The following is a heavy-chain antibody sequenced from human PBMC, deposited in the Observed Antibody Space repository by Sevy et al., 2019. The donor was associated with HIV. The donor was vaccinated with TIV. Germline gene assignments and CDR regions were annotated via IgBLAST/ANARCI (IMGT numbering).Heavy chain of an antibody. J-gene: IGHJ4*02. CDR2: MNPNSGNT. D-gene: IGHD6-6*01. V-gene: IGHV1-8*01. CDR1: GYTFTSYD. Sequence: ASVKVSCKASGYTFTSYDINWVRQATGQGLEWMGWMNPNSGNTGYAQKFQGRVTMTRNTSISTAYMELSSLRSEDTAVYYWAGGVPIEYSSSSGLGWGQGTLVTVSS. CDR3: AGGVPIEYSSSSGLG.